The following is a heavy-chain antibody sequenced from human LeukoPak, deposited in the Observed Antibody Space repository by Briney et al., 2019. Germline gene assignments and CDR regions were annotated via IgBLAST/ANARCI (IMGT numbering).Heavy chain of an antibody. CDR1: GGSVSSYY. V-gene: IGHV4-59*02. J-gene: IGHJ5*02. CDR2: IYYSGST. D-gene: IGHD3-9*01. CDR3: ARGPLTSNNWFDP. Sequence: SETLSLTCTVCGGSVSSYYWSWIRQPPEKGREWIGNIYYSGSTNYNPSLKRRVTVSVDTSKNQFSLQLSSVTAADTAVYYCARGPLTSNNWFDPWGQGTLVTVSS.